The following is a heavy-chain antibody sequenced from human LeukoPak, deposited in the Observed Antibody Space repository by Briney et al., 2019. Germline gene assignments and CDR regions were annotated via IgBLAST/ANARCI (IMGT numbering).Heavy chain of an antibody. Sequence: PSETLSLTCTVSGASISSYYWSWIRQPPGKGLEWIGYISYSGSTNYNPSLKSRVTISVDTSKSQFSLRLNSVTAADTAVYFGAGRDSSSYWFFDLWGRGRLVTVSS. D-gene: IGHD3-22*01. V-gene: IGHV4-59*08. J-gene: IGHJ2*01. CDR1: GASISSYY. CDR3: AGRDSSSYWFFDL. CDR2: ISYSGST.